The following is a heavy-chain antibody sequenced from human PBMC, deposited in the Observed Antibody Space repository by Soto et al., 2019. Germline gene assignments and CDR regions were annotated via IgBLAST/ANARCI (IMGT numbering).Heavy chain of an antibody. D-gene: IGHD5-12*01. J-gene: IGHJ6*02. CDR2: IYYSGST. CDR1: VGSISSSSYY. Sequence: SETLSLTCTVSVGSISSSSYYWGWILQPPGKGLEWIGSIYYSGSTYYNPSLKSRVTISVDTSKNQFSLKLSSVTAADTAVYYCARHNVGYNWDYYYGMDVWGQGTTVIVSS. CDR3: ARHNVGYNWDYYYGMDV. V-gene: IGHV4-39*01.